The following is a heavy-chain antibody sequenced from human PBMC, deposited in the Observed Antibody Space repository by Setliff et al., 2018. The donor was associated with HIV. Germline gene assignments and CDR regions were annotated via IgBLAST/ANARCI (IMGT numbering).Heavy chain of an antibody. D-gene: IGHD4-4*01. J-gene: IGHJ6*03. CDR1: GYTFTSYA. CDR2: INAGNGNT. Sequence: VASVKVSCRASGYTFTSYAMHWVRQAPGQRLEWMGWINAGNGNTKYSQKFQGRVTITRDTSASTAYMELSSLRSEDTAVYYCARVSNRQYMDVWGKGTTVTVSS. CDR3: ARVSNRQYMDV. V-gene: IGHV1-3*01.